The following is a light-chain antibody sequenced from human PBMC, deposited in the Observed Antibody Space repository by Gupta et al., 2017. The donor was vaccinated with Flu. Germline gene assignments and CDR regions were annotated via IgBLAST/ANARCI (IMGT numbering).Light chain of an antibody. CDR2: DVS. CDR3: CSYAGSYTGV. J-gene: IGLJ3*02. V-gene: IGLV2-11*01. Sequence: QFALTQPRSVSGSPGQSVTISCTGTSSDVGGDTYVYWYQQHPGTAPKLLSYDVSQRPSGVPDRFSGSKSGTTDFLTISGLQAEDEAYYYCCSYAGSYTGVFGGGTKLTVL. CDR1: SSDVGGDTY.